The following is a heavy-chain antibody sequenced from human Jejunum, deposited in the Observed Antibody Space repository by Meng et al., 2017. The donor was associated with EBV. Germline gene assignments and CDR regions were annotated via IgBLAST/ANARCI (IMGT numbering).Heavy chain of an antibody. J-gene: IGHJ4*02. CDR3: ARDQNGSYFAY. CDR2: IYNSEST. Sequence: QVQLQESGPGRVQPSETLSLTWTVLGGSVSSGGYYWSWIRQPPGKGLEWIGYIYNSESTNYKSSLKSRVTISADTSKNQFSLRLSSVTAADTAVYYCARDQNGSYFAYWGQGTLVTVSS. D-gene: IGHD1-26*01. V-gene: IGHV4-61*08. CDR1: GGSVSSGGYY.